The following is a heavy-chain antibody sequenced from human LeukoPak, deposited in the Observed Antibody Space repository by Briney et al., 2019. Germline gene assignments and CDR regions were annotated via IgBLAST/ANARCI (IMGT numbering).Heavy chain of an antibody. CDR2: ISSSGSTI. J-gene: IGHJ4*02. V-gene: IGHV3-11*01. D-gene: IGHD6-6*01. CDR1: GFTVSSNY. Sequence: GGSLRLSCAASGFTVSSNYMSWVRQAPGKGLEWVSYISSSGSTIYYADSVKGRFTISRDNAKNSLYLQMNSLRAEDTAVYYCARAPLWTIEARPFDYWGQGILVTVSS. CDR3: ARAPLWTIEARPFDY.